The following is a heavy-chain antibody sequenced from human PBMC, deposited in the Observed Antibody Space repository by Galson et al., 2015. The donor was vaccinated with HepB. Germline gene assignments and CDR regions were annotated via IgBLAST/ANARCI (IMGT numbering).Heavy chain of an antibody. V-gene: IGHV3-23*01. CDR2: ISGSGGGT. CDR1: GFTFSSYA. J-gene: IGHJ4*02. Sequence: SLRLSCAASGFTFSSYAMSWVRQAPGKGLEWVSAISGSGGGTYYADSVKGRFSISRDNSKNTLYLQMNSLRAEDTAVYYCAKLIVVVLAAISPSWQDYWGQGTLVTVSP. CDR3: AKLIVVVLAAISPSWQDY. D-gene: IGHD2-2*02.